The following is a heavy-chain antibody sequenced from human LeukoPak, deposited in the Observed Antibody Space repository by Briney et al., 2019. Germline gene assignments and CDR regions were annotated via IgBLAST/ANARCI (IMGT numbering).Heavy chain of an antibody. D-gene: IGHD3-10*01. J-gene: IGHJ4*02. V-gene: IGHV4-31*03. CDR2: IYYSGST. CDR3: ARGEYYYGSGSYSH. Sequence: SQTLSLTCTVSGGSISSGGYYWSWIRQHPGKGLEWIGYIYYSGSTYYNPSLKSRVTISVDTSKNQSSLKLSSVTAADTAVYYCARGEYYYGSGSYSHWGQGTLVTVSS. CDR1: GGSISSGGYY.